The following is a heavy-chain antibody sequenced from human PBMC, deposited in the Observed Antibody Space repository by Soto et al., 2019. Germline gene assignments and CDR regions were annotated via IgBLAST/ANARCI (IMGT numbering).Heavy chain of an antibody. Sequence: QVQLVQSGPEVKMPGASVNVSCKASGYTFTSYGINWVRQAPGQGLERMGRVSTYNGNTKYEQKFQGRVTMTTETSTSTVYMHLRSLRSDDTAVYYCARERGLTASTLFGYWGQGTVVTVS. V-gene: IGHV1-18*01. CDR1: GYTFTSYG. J-gene: IGHJ4*02. CDR2: VSTYNGNT. CDR3: ARERGLTASTLFGY. D-gene: IGHD3-10*02.